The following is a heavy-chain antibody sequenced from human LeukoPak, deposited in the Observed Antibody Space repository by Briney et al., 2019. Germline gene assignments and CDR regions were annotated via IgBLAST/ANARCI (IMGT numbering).Heavy chain of an antibody. V-gene: IGHV1-18*01. J-gene: IGHJ4*02. CDR1: GYTFTSYG. CDR2: ISAYNGNT. CDR3: ARGPPSRFITMAHYFDY. Sequence: ASVTVSCKASGYTFTSYGISWVRQAPGQGLEWMGWISAYNGNTNYAQKLQGRVTMTTDTSTSTAYMELRSLRSDDTAVYYCARGPPSRFITMAHYFDYWGQGTLVTVSS. D-gene: IGHD3-10*01.